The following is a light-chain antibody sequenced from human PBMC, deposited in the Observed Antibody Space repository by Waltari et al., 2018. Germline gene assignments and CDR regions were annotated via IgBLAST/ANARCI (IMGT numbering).Light chain of an antibody. Sequence: EIVLTQSPATLSLSAGERAPLACRASQSVFNYLAWYQQKPGQAPRLLIYDTSKRATGIPARFSGSGSGTDFTLTISNLEAEDFALYFCQQGSVLPLTFGGGTRLDIK. J-gene: IGKJ5*01. CDR1: QSVFNY. V-gene: IGKV3-11*01. CDR3: QQGSVLPLT. CDR2: DTS.